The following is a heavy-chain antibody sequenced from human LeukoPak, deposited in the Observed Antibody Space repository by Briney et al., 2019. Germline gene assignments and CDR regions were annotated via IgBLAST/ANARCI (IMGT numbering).Heavy chain of an antibody. CDR3: ARENLEDSYYYEMDY. CDR2: IRQYGSEN. CDR1: GFTFISYM. V-gene: IGHV3-7*01. J-gene: IGHJ6*04. Sequence: GGSLRLSCAASGFTFISYMLSSVCETLGERLERVANIRQYGSENYYVNSVKGRSTNGRYNAKNSLSMQMNSLRTKDTTVHYSARENLEDSYYYEMDYWGKGTMVTVSS. D-gene: IGHD1-1*01.